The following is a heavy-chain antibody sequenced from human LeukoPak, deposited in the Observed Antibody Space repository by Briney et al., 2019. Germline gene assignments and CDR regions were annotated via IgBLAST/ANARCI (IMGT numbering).Heavy chain of an antibody. Sequence: GESLKISCKGCGYSFTTYWIGWVRQMPGKGLEWMGIIYPGDSDTRYSPSFQGQVTISADRSISTAYLQWSSLKASDTAMYYCARGFYGGYYYYYYMDVWGKGTTVTVSS. J-gene: IGHJ6*03. CDR1: GYSFTTYW. D-gene: IGHD4/OR15-4a*01. CDR3: ARGFYGGYYYYYYMDV. CDR2: IYPGDSDT. V-gene: IGHV5-51*01.